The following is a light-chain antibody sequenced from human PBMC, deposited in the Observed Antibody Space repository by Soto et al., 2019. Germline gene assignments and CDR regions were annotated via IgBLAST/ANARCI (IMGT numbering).Light chain of an antibody. CDR3: CSYTDIALDVV. CDR1: TSNIGDNT. V-gene: IGLV1-44*01. J-gene: IGLJ2*01. CDR2: NND. Sequence: QSVLTQPPSASGTPGQRVAISCSGSTSNIGDNTVHWYQQLAGTAPKVLIYNNDRRPSGVPDRFSGSKSGTSASLAISGLQSEDEADYFCCSYTDIALDVVFGGGTKLTVL.